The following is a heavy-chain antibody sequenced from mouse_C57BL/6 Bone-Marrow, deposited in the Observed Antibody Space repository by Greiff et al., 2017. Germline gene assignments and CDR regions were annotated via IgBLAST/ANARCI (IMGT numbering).Heavy chain of an antibody. CDR1: GYTFTSYW. J-gene: IGHJ2*01. D-gene: IGHD2-4*01. Sequence: VQPQQPGAELVRPGTSVKLSCKASGYTFTSYWMHWVKQRPGQGLEWIGVIDPSDSYTNYNQKFKGKATLTVDTSSSTAYMQLSSLTSEDSAVYYCAREGIYYDYDEDGFDYWGQGTTLTVSS. CDR2: IDPSDSYT. CDR3: AREGIYYDYDEDGFDY. V-gene: IGHV1-59*01.